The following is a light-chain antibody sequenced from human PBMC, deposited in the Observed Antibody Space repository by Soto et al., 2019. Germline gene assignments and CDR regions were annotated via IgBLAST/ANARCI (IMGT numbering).Light chain of an antibody. V-gene: IGKV1-6*01. J-gene: IGKJ5*01. CDR1: QGIRNA. CDR2: AAS. CDR3: QQYNTYST. Sequence: AIQMTQSPSSLSASVGGRVTITCRASQGIRNALGWFQQKPGKAPKLLIFAASSLQSGVPSRFSGSGSGTEFTLTISSLQPDDFATYYCQQYNTYSTFGQGTRLEIK.